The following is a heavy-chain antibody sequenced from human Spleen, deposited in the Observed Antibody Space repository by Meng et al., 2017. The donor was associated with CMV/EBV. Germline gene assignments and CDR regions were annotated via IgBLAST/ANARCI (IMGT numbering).Heavy chain of an antibody. D-gene: IGHD3-22*01. CDR2: IIPIFGTA. Sequence: SVKVSCKASGGTFSRYAIIWVRQAPGQGLEWMGGIIPIFGTANYAQKFQGRVTITTDESTSTAYMELSSLRSEDTAVYYCAREGGDSSGPDPRLYYYGMDVWGQGTTVTVSS. J-gene: IGHJ6*02. CDR3: AREGGDSSGPDPRLYYYGMDV. CDR1: GGTFSRYA. V-gene: IGHV1-69*05.